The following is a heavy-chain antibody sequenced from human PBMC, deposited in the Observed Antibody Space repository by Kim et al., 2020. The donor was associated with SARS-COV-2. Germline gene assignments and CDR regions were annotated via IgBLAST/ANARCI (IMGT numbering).Heavy chain of an antibody. CDR3: ARGNSGWNYGWGGVQYYYGSGSIGY. J-gene: IGHJ4*02. D-gene: IGHD3-10*01. CDR1: GGSFSGYY. Sequence: SETLSLTCAAYGGSFSGYYWSWIRQPPGKGLEWIGEINHSGSTNYNPSLKSRVTISVDTSKNQFSLKLRSVTAADTAVYYCARGNSGWNYGWGGVQYYYGSGSIGYWGQGTLVTVSS. CDR2: INHSGST. V-gene: IGHV4-34*01.